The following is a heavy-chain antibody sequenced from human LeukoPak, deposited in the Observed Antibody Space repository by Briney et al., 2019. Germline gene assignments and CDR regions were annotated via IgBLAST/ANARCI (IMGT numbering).Heavy chain of an antibody. CDR2: ISWDGGST. J-gene: IGHJ4*02. CDR1: GFTFDDYA. V-gene: IGHV3-43D*03. D-gene: IGHD4-23*01. CDR3: VKEKNDYGGNSPFDF. Sequence: GGSLRLSCAASGFTFDDYAMHWVRQAPGKSLECVSLISWDGGSTYYADSVKGRFTISRDNSKNSLYLQMNSLRAEDTALYYCVKEKNDYGGNSPFDFWGQGTLVTVSS.